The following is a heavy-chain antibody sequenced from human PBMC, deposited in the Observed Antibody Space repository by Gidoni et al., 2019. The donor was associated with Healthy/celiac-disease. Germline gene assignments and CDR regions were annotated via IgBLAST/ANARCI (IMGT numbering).Heavy chain of an antibody. V-gene: IGHV1-8*01. CDR3: ARGRDIVVVPAALSDYYGMDV. CDR1: GYTFTSYA. D-gene: IGHD2-2*01. J-gene: IGHJ6*02. Sequence: QVQLVQSGAEVKKPGASVKVSCKASGYTFTSYAINWVRQATGQGLEWMGWMNPNSGNTGYAQKFQGRVTMTRNTSISTAYMELSSLRSEDTAVYYCARGRDIVVVPAALSDYYGMDVWGQGTTVTVSS. CDR2: MNPNSGNT.